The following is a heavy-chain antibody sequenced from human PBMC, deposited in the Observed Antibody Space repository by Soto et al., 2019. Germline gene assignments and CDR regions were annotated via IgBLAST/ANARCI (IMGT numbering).Heavy chain of an antibody. Sequence: SETLSLTCSVSGGSISGYYWSWIRQTPEKGLEWIGYIYYSGSTNYNPSLKSRVTISVDTSKNQFSLKLSSVTAADTAVYYCARSDGRYWGQGTLVTVSS. CDR3: ARSDGRY. V-gene: IGHV4-59*01. J-gene: IGHJ4*02. CDR1: GGSISGYY. CDR2: IYYSGST.